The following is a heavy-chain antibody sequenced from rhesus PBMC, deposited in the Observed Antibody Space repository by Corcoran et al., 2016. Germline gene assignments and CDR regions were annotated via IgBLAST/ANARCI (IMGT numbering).Heavy chain of an antibody. Sequence: EVQLVQSGAEVKRPGESLKISCTTSGYSFTSYWISWVRPMPGNGLEWMGAIDPSDSDTRDSPSFQGQVTISADKSISTAYRQWSSLKASDSATYYCAKPIRGYYYGLDSWGQGVVVTVSS. CDR2: IDPSDSDT. D-gene: IGHD3-9*01. V-gene: IGHV5-2*01. CDR3: AKPIRGYYYGLDS. CDR1: GYSFTSYW. J-gene: IGHJ6*01.